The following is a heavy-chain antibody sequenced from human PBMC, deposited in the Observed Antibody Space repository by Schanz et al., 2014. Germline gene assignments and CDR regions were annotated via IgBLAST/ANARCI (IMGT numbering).Heavy chain of an antibody. CDR1: GTSITSSTYY. Sequence: QLQLRESGPGLVKPSETLSLICSVSGTSITSSTYYWGWIRQPPGKGPEWIGSISYSGNTYYTPSLKSRFTIPLDTSKTQFSLKLPSVTAADTAVYYCARPSSVVGITGWFDTWGQGTLVTVSS. CDR2: ISYSGNT. J-gene: IGHJ5*02. V-gene: IGHV4-39*01. D-gene: IGHD3-22*01. CDR3: ARPSSVVGITGWFDT.